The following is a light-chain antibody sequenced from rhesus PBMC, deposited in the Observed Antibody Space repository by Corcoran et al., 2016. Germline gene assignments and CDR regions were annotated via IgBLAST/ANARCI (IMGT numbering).Light chain of an antibody. Sequence: DIQMTQSPSSLSASVGDKVTITCRASQGISTWLAWYQQQPGKALQLLIYKTPSLQSGVPSRFRGRGSGTEVTLTISSLQPEDFATYYCQQCNTPPWTFGQGTRVEIK. V-gene: IGKV1-21*01. CDR3: QQCNTPPWT. J-gene: IGKJ1*01. CDR1: QGISTW. CDR2: KTP.